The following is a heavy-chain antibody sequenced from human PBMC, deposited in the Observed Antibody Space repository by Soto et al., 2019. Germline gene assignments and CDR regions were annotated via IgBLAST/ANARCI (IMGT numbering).Heavy chain of an antibody. Sequence: SVKVSCKASGGTFSSYAISWVRQAPGQGLEWMGGIIPTFGTANYAQKFQGRVTITADKSTSTAYMELSSLRPEDTAVYYCARVPQGYSYGSPKNYYFDYWGQGTLVTVSS. V-gene: IGHV1-69*06. CDR3: ARVPQGYSYGSPKNYYFDY. D-gene: IGHD5-18*01. CDR2: IIPTFGTA. CDR1: GGTFSSYA. J-gene: IGHJ4*02.